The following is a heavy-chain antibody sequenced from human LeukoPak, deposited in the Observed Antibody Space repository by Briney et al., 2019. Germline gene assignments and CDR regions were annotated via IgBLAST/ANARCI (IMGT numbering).Heavy chain of an antibody. CDR1: GFTFSSYD. J-gene: IGHJ6*02. CDR2: IGTAGDT. CDR3: ARGITMVRGVIIPYYYGMDV. D-gene: IGHD3-10*01. V-gene: IGHV3-13*04. Sequence: PGGSLRLSCAASGFTFSSYDMHWVRQATGKDLEWVSAIGTAGDTYYPGSVKGRFTISRENAKNSLYLQMNSLRAGDTAVYYCARGITMVRGVIIPYYYGMDVWGQGTTVTVSS.